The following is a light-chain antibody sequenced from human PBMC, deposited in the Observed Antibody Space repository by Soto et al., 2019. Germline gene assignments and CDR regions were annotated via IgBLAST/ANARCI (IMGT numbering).Light chain of an antibody. V-gene: IGKV3-20*01. CDR3: QQYGSSGT. Sequence: IVLTQSPGSLSLNPGERATLSCRASQSVSNNYLAWYQQKPGQAPRLLIYGASNRATGIPDRFSGSGSGTDFTLTISRLEPEDFAVYYCQQYGSSGTFGQGTKVDIK. J-gene: IGKJ1*01. CDR2: GAS. CDR1: QSVSNNY.